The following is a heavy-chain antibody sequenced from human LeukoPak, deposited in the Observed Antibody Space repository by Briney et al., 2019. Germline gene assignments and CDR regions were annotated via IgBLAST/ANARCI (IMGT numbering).Heavy chain of an antibody. V-gene: IGHV4-59*02. CDR1: GVSVRSYY. CDR3: ARDRDWFDP. CDR2: IYYSGST. Sequence: SETLFLTCAVSGVSVRSYYWSWIRQSPGKGLEWIGYIYYSGSTNYNPSLKSRVTISVDTSKNQFSLKLSSVTAADTAVYYCARDRDWFDPWGQGTLVTVSS. J-gene: IGHJ5*02.